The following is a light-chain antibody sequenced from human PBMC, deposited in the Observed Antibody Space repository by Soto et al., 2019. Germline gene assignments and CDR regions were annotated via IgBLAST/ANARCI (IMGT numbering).Light chain of an antibody. J-gene: IGKJ1*01. CDR1: QGISSY. CDR2: AAS. CDR3: QQYYSYRT. V-gene: IGKV1-8*01. Sequence: IQMTQSPSPLSGSVGDRVTITCRASQGISSYLAWYQQKPGKAPKLLIYAASTLQSGVPSRFSGSGSGTDFTLTISCLQSKDFATYYCQQYYSYRTFGQGTKVHIK.